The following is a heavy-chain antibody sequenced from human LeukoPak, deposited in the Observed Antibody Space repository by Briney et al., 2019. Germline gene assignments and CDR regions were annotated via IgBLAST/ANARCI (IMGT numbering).Heavy chain of an antibody. V-gene: IGHV3-30-3*01. CDR1: GFTFSSYA. D-gene: IGHD3-10*01. J-gene: IGHJ2*01. Sequence: GGSLRLSCAASGFTFSSYAMHWVRQAPGKGLEWVAVISYDGSNKYYADSVKGRFTISRDNSKNTLYLQLNSLRAEDTAVYYCARVPGARSSGSYYKNWYFDLWGQGTLVTVSS. CDR2: ISYDGSNK. CDR3: ARVPGARSSGSYYKNWYFDL.